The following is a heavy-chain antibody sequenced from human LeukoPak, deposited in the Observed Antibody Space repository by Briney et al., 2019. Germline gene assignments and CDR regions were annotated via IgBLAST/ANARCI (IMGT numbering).Heavy chain of an antibody. J-gene: IGHJ3*02. CDR2: IYPGDSDT. V-gene: IGHV5-51*01. CDR3: ARHRQWLVPHDAFDI. Sequence: GESLKISCKGSGYSFTSYWIGWVRQMPGKGLEWMGIIYPGDSDTRYSPSFQGQVTISADKSISTAYLQWSSLKASDTAMYYCARHRQWLVPHDAFDIWGQGTMVTVSS. CDR1: GYSFTSYW. D-gene: IGHD6-19*01.